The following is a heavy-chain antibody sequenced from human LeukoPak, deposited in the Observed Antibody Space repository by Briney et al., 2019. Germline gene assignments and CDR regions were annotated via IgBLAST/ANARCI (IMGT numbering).Heavy chain of an antibody. V-gene: IGHV1-2*02. Sequence: ASVKVSCKASGYTFTGYYMHWVRQAPGQGLEWTGWINPNSGGTNYAQKFQGRVTMTRDTSISTAYMELSRLRSDDTAVYYCARLIAPRQLVLTVATDPDYWGQGTLVTVSS. D-gene: IGHD6-13*01. CDR2: INPNSGGT. CDR1: GYTFTGYY. CDR3: ARLIAPRQLVLTVATDPDY. J-gene: IGHJ4*02.